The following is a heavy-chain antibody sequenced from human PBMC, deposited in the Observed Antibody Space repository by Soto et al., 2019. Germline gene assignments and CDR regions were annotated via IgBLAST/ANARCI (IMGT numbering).Heavy chain of an antibody. J-gene: IGHJ6*02. CDR1: GYSFTSYW. CDR3: ARHILYDILTNGMDV. Sequence: GESLKISCKGSGYSFTSYWISWVRQMPGKGLEWMGWIDPSDSYTNYSPSFQGHVTISADKSISTAYLQWSSLKASDTAMYYCARHILYDILTNGMDVWGQGTTVTVSS. V-gene: IGHV5-10-1*01. CDR2: IDPSDSYT. D-gene: IGHD3-9*01.